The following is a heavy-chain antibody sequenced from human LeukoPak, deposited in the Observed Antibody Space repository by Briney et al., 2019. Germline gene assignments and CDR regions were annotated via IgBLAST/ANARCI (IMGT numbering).Heavy chain of an antibody. CDR2: MNPNSGNT. CDR3: VRDWEGFDFDI. D-gene: IGHD1-26*01. Sequence: ASVKVSCKASGYTFTSYDINWVRQATGQGLEWMGSMNPNSGNTGYAQKFQGRVTMTRNTSISTAYMELSSLRSEDTAVYYCVRDWEGFDFDIWGQGTMVTVSS. V-gene: IGHV1-8*01. J-gene: IGHJ3*02. CDR1: GYTFTSYD.